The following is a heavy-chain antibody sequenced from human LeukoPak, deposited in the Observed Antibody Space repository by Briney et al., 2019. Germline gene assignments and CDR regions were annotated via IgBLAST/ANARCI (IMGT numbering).Heavy chain of an antibody. V-gene: IGHV3-23*01. Sequence: QSGGSLRHSCAASGFTFSSYAMSWVRQAPGKGLEWVSAISGSGGSTYYADSVKGRFTISRDNSKNTLYLQMNSLRAEDTAVYYCAKEFVSYYYDSSGYPFDYWGQGTLVTVSS. J-gene: IGHJ4*02. CDR2: ISGSGGST. CDR1: GFTFSSYA. D-gene: IGHD3-22*01. CDR3: AKEFVSYYYDSSGYPFDY.